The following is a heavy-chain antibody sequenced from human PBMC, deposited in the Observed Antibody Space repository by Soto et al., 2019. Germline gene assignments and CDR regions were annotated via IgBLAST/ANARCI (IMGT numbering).Heavy chain of an antibody. D-gene: IGHD2-21*01. CDR2: ISYSGST. Sequence: QVQLQESGPGLVKPSQTLSLTCTVSGVSVSSAGYYWTWIRQPPGKGLAWMGYISYSGSTYYNPSLKSRITISLDTSKSQFSLKLTSVTAADTAVYYCVRFVNYYYYGVDVWGQGTTVTVSS. CDR1: GVSVSSAGYY. J-gene: IGHJ6*02. CDR3: VRFVNYYYYGVDV. V-gene: IGHV4-31*03.